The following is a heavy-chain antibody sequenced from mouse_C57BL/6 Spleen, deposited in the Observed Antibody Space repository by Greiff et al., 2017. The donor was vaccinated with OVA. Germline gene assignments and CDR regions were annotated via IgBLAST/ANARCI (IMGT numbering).Heavy chain of an antibody. CDR3: AGGNWDNYAMDY. J-gene: IGHJ4*01. CDR2: ISSGSSTI. Sequence: EVKLVESGGGLVKPGGSLKLSCAASGFTFSDYGMHWVRQAPEKGLEWVAYISSGSSTIYYADTVKGRFTISRDNAKNTLFLQMTSLRSEDTAMYYCAGGNWDNYAMDYWGQGTSVTVSS. D-gene: IGHD4-1*01. CDR1: GFTFSDYG. V-gene: IGHV5-17*01.